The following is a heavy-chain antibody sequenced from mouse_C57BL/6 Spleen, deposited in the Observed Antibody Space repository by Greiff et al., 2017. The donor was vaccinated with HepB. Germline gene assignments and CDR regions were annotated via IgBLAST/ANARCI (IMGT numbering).Heavy chain of an antibody. J-gene: IGHJ1*03. D-gene: IGHD2-5*01. CDR1: GFNIKDDY. Sequence: EVKLMESGAELVRPGASVKLSCTASGFNIKDDYMHWVKQRPEQGLEWIGWIDPENGDTEYASKFQGKATITADTSSNTAYLQLSSLTSEDTAVYYCAVYSNYWYFDVWGTGTTVTVSS. CDR3: AVYSNYWYFDV. V-gene: IGHV14-4*01. CDR2: IDPENGDT.